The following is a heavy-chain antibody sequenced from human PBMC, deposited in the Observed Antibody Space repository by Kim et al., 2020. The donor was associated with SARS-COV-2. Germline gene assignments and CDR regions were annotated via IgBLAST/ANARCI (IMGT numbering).Heavy chain of an antibody. CDR3: ARDRG. J-gene: IGHJ4*02. D-gene: IGHD3-10*01. CDR2: SSSSAI. Sequence: SSSSAIYYADYVTGRFTISRDNAKNSLYLRMNSLRDEDTAVYYCARDRGWGQGTLVTVSS. V-gene: IGHV3-48*02.